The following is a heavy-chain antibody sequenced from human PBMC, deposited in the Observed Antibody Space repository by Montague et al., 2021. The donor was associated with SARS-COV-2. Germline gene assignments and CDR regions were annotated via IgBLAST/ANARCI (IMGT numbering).Heavy chain of an antibody. D-gene: IGHD3-9*01. J-gene: IGHJ4*02. CDR3: ARIRGYDILTGPFSGFHY. Sequence: PALVKPTQTLTLTCTFSGFSLSTSGMCVSWIRQPPGKALEWLALIDWDDDKYYSTSLKTRLTISKDTSKNQVVLTMTNMDPVDTATYYCARIRGYDILTGPFSGFHYRGQGTLVPVSS. CDR2: IDWDDDK. CDR1: GFSLSTSGMC. V-gene: IGHV2-70*01.